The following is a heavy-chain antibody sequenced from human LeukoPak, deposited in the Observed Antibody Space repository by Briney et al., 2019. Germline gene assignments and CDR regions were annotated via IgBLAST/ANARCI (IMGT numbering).Heavy chain of an antibody. CDR3: AREDEDVNVWGSYRSRYHYDGMDV. CDR2: IWNDGSNK. Sequence: GSLRLSCAASGFIFSSYGMHWVRQAPGKGLEWVAVIWNDGSNKYYADSVKGRFTISRDNSKNTLYLQMNSLRAEDTAVYYCAREDEDVNVWGSYRSRYHYDGMDVWGQGTTVTVSS. CDR1: GFIFSSYG. V-gene: IGHV3-33*01. J-gene: IGHJ6*02. D-gene: IGHD3-16*02.